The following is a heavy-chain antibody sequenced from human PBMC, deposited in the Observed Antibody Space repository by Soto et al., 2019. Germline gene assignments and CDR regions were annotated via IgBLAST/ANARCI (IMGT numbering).Heavy chain of an antibody. CDR2: IYYTGST. CDR3: ARTLTTDRRWFDP. V-gene: IGHV4-61*08. CDR1: GGSVTSAGYY. Sequence: QVQLQESGPGLVKPSETLSLTCTVSGGSVTSAGYYWGWIRQPPGKGLEWIGHIYYTGSTSHNPSLESRVTLSVDTSRDQFSLNLSSVTAADTAVYFCARTLTTDRRWFDPWGQGTLVTVSS. D-gene: IGHD4-4*01. J-gene: IGHJ5*02.